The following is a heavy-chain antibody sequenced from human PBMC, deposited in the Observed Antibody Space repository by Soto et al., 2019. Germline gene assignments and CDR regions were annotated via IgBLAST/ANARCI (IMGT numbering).Heavy chain of an antibody. J-gene: IGHJ4*02. CDR2: IYYSGST. CDR3: ASLAYCGGDCFNFDY. Sequence: QLQLQESGPGLVKPSETLSLTCTVSGGSISSSSYYWGWIRQPPGKGLEWIGSIYYSGSTYYNPSLKSRVTISVDTSKNQFSLKLSSVTAADTAVYYCASLAYCGGDCFNFDYWGQGTLVTVSS. V-gene: IGHV4-39*01. CDR1: GGSISSSSYY. D-gene: IGHD2-21*02.